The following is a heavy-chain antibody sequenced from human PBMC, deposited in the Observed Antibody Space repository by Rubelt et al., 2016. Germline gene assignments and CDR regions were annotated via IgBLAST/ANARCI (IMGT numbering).Heavy chain of an antibody. Sequence: EVQLLESGGGLVQPGGSLRLSCAASGFTFSSYAMTWVRQAPGKGLDWVSAISGSSFSSYYADSVKGRFTISRDNAKNTLDLQMSSLRGEDTAIYYFAKDGELEVLWSGQKLSYLDLWGQGTLVTVSS. CDR2: ISGSSFSS. CDR3: AKDGELEVLWSGQKLSYLDL. V-gene: IGHV3-23*01. J-gene: IGHJ4*02. CDR1: GFTFSSYA. D-gene: IGHD3-10*01.